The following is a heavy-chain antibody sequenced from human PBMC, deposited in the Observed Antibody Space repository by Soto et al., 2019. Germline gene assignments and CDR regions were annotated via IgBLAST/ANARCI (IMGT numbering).Heavy chain of an antibody. J-gene: IGHJ6*02. Sequence: ASVKVSCKASGYTFTSYYMHWVRQAPGQGLEWMGIINPSGGSTSYAQKFQGRVTMTRDTSTSTVYMELSSLRSEDTAVYYCARGTRVNNAPTYYYGMDVWGQGTTVTVSS. CDR3: ARGTRVNNAPTYYYGMDV. V-gene: IGHV1-46*01. CDR2: INPSGGST. D-gene: IGHD1-20*01. CDR1: GYTFTSYY.